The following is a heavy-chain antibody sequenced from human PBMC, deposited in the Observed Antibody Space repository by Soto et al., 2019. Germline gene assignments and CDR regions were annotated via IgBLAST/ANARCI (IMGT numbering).Heavy chain of an antibody. V-gene: IGHV3-33*01. D-gene: IGHD6-13*01. CDR3: ARDRIAAAGGIDY. CDR2: IWYDGSNK. Sequence: GGSLRLSCAASGFTFSSYGMHWVRQAPGKGLEWVAVIWYDGSNKYYADSVKGRFTISRDNSKNTLYLQMNSLRAEDTAVYYCARDRIAAAGGIDYWGQGTLVTVSS. CDR1: GFTFSSYG. J-gene: IGHJ4*02.